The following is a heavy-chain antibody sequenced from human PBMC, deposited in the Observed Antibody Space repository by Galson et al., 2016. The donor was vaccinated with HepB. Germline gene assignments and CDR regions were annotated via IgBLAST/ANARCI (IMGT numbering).Heavy chain of an antibody. V-gene: IGHV4-39*07. J-gene: IGHJ6*02. Sequence: SETLSLTCTVSGGSISSSSCFWGWIRQPPGKGLEWIGNLYYSGSTYYSPSLKGRVTISVDTSKNQFSLKLSSVTAADTAVYYCARCSRSSAYYYYGMDVWGQGTTVIVSS. CDR1: GGSISSSSCF. CDR2: LYYSGST. D-gene: IGHD6-6*01. CDR3: ARCSRSSAYYYYGMDV.